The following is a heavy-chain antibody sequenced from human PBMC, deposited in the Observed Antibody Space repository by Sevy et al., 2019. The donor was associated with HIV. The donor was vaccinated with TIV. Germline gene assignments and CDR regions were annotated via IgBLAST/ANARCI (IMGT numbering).Heavy chain of an antibody. CDR1: GGSISSGGYS. J-gene: IGHJ5*02. CDR2: IYHSGST. CDR3: ARGYSSGSNWFDP. Sequence: SETLSLTCAVSGGSISSGGYSWSRIRQPPGKGQEWIGYIYHSGSTYYNPSLKSRVTISVDRSKNQFSLKLSSVTAADTAVYYCARGYSSGSNWFDPWGQGTLVTVSS. D-gene: IGHD6-19*01. V-gene: IGHV4-30-2*01.